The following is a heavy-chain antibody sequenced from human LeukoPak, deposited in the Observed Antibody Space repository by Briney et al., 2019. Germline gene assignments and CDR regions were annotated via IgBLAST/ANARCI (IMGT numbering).Heavy chain of an antibody. D-gene: IGHD1-26*01. CDR1: GFTFSNHF. V-gene: IGHV3-72*01. CDR2: TRNKANSYIT. J-gene: IGHJ4*02. Sequence: SRILSWAASGFTFSNHFLDWVRQVPRKGLEWVGRTRNKANSYITEYAASVKRRFTISRDDSKNSLYLQMSSLKTDDTAMYYCASIRGTFGYWGQGTLVTVSS. CDR3: ASIRGTFGY.